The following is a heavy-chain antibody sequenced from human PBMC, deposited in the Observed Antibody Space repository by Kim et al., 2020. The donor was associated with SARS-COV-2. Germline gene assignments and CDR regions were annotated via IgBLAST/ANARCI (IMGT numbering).Heavy chain of an antibody. J-gene: IGHJ4*02. CDR3: ARLVIIPFHFDY. Sequence: GGSLRLSCAASGFTFSSYAMSWVRQAPGKGLEWVSAISGSGGSTYYADSVKGRFTISRDNSKNTLYLQMNSLRAEDTAVYYCARLVIIPFHFDYWGQGTLVTVSS. CDR2: ISGSGGST. V-gene: IGHV3-23*01. D-gene: IGHD3-9*01. CDR1: GFTFSSYA.